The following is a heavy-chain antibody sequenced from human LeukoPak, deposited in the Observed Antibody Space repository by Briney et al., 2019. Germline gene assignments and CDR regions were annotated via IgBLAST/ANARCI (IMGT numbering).Heavy chain of an antibody. V-gene: IGHV4-4*07. CDR1: GGSISSYC. D-gene: IGHD3-22*01. CDR3: VRDYYDSSGYYFDY. CDR2: IYTSESN. Sequence: PTESLSLTCSVSGGSISSYCWSWIRQLARKGMGWVGRIYTSESNNYNPSRKSRVTMSVDTSKNQCSLKLSAVTAAYTAVYYCVRDYYDSSGYYFDYWGQGTLVTVSS. J-gene: IGHJ4*02.